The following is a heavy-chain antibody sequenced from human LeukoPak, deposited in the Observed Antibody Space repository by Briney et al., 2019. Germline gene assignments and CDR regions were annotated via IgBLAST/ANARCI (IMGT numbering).Heavy chain of an antibody. CDR2: MNPNSGNT. D-gene: IGHD5-18*01. J-gene: IGHJ6*02. CDR1: GYTFTSYD. CDR3: ARGLGELWLPVPTRPYGMDV. Sequence: ASVKVSCKASGYTFTSYDINWVRQATGQGLEWMGWMNPNSGNTGYAQKFQGRVTTTRNTSISTAYMELSSLRSEDTAVYYCARGLGELWLPVPTRPYGMDVWGQGTTVTVSS. V-gene: IGHV1-8*01.